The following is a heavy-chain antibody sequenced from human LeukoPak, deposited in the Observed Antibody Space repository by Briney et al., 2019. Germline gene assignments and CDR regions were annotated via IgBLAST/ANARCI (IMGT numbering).Heavy chain of an antibody. CDR1: GGSISSGAYY. CDR3: ARADSSGYYVGY. D-gene: IGHD3-22*01. Sequence: SQTLSLTCTVSGGSISSGAYYWSWIRQHPGKGLEWIGYIYYSGSTNYNPSLKSRVTISVDTSKNQFSLKLSSVTAADTAVYYCARADSSGYYVGYWGQGTLVTVSS. V-gene: IGHV4-31*03. J-gene: IGHJ4*02. CDR2: IYYSGST.